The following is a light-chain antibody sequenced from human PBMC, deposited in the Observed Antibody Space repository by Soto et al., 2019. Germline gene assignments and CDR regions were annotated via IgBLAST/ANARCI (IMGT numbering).Light chain of an antibody. V-gene: IGKV3-20*01. CDR3: QKYGSSPPYI. Sequence: IVLTQSPGTLSLSPGESATLSCRASQSFSITYLAWYQQKPGQPPRLVVSGASSRATGVPDRFSVSGSGRDFTLTITRLEPEDFAVYYCQKYGSSPPYIFGQGTKLDIK. CDR2: GAS. J-gene: IGKJ2*01. CDR1: QSFSITY.